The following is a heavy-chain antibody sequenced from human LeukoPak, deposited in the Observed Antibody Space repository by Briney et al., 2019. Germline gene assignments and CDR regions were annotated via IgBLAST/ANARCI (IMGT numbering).Heavy chain of an antibody. V-gene: IGHV3-23*01. CDR1: GFTFSSYA. CDR2: ISGSGGST. Sequence: GGSLRLSCAASGFTFSSYAMSWVRQAPGKGLEWVSAISGSGGSTYYADSVKGRFTISRDNSKNTLYLQMNSLRAEDTAVYYCARDSSNWGLFDYWGQGTLVTVSS. D-gene: IGHD7-27*01. J-gene: IGHJ4*02. CDR3: ARDSSNWGLFDY.